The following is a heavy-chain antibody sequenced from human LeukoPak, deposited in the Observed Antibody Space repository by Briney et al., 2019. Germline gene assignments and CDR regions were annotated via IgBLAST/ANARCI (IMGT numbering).Heavy chain of an antibody. V-gene: IGHV1-69*04. CDR2: IIPILGIA. CDR1: GGTFSSYA. CDR3: ARDPGYDSSGYHDY. D-gene: IGHD3-22*01. J-gene: IGHJ4*02. Sequence: SVKVSCKASGGTFSSYAISWGRQAPGQGLEWMGRIIPILGIANYAQKFQGRVTITADKSTSTAYMELSSLRSEDTAVYYCARDPGYDSSGYHDYWGQGTLVTVSS.